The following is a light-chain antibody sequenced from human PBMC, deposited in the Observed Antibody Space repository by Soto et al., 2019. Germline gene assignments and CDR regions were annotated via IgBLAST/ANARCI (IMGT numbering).Light chain of an antibody. CDR3: QSYDSSLSGYV. Sequence: QSVLTQPPSLSGAPGQRVTVSCTGSSSNIGAGYDVHWYQQLPGTAPKLLIFDDNNRPSGVPDRFSGSRSGTSASLAITGLQAEDEAEYSCQSYDSSLSGYVFGAGTKVTVL. V-gene: IGLV1-40*01. CDR2: DDN. CDR1: SSNIGAGYD. J-gene: IGLJ1*01.